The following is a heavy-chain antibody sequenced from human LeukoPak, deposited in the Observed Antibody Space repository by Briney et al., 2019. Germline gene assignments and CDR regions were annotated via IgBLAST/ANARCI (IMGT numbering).Heavy chain of an antibody. CDR3: AADRDYGDYFAFDI. J-gene: IGHJ3*02. V-gene: IGHV1-3*01. CDR1: GYTFTSYA. D-gene: IGHD4-17*01. CDR2: INAGNGNT. Sequence: ASVTVSFTASGYTFTSYAMHWVRQAPGQRLEWMGWINAGNGNTKYSQKFQERVTITRDMSTSTAYMELSSLRSEDTAVYYCAADRDYGDYFAFDIWGQGTMVTVSS.